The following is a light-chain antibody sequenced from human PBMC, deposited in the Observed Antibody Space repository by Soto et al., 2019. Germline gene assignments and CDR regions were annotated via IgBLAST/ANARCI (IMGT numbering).Light chain of an antibody. V-gene: IGKV4-1*01. CDR1: QSVLYSSNNKNY. J-gene: IGKJ2*01. CDR2: WAS. CDR3: QQYYSTPPT. Sequence: DIVMTQSPDSLAVSLGERATINCKSSQSVLYSSNNKNYLAWYQQKPGQPPKLVIYWASTRESGVPDRFSGGGSGTDFTLTISSLQAEDVAVYYCQQYYSTPPTFGQGTKLEIK.